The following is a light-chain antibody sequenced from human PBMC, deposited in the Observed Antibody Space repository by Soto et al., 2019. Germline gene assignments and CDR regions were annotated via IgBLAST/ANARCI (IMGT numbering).Light chain of an antibody. CDR1: QGISTY. J-gene: IGKJ5*01. V-gene: IGKV1-33*01. CDR3: QHYDNLPSVT. CDR2: DAS. Sequence: DIQMTQSPSSLSASVGDRLTITCRASQGISTYLNWYQQKPGKAPKLLIYDASNLETGVPSRFSGSGSGTDFTFTISRLQPEDIATYYCQHYDNLPSVTFGQGTRLEIK.